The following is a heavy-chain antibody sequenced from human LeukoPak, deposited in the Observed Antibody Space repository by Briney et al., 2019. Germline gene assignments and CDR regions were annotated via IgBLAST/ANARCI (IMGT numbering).Heavy chain of an antibody. J-gene: IGHJ4*02. CDR3: ARDLSVGAKPDLGFDY. Sequence: GGSLRLSCAASGFTFSSYSMNWVRQAPGKGLEWVSYITYSGSTIYYADSVKGRFTISRDNAKKSLHLQMNSLRAEDTAVYYCARDLSVGAKPDLGFDYWGQGTLVTVSS. CDR2: ITYSGSTI. V-gene: IGHV3-48*04. D-gene: IGHD1-26*01. CDR1: GFTFSSYS.